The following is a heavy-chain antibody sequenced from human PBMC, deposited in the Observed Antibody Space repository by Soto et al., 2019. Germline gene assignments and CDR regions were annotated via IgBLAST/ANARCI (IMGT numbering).Heavy chain of an antibody. CDR1: GGSISSGGYY. CDR3: ARAAHYSRPFRWFAP. CDR2: IYYSGST. Sequence: SETLSLTCTVSGGSISSGGYYWSWIRQHPGKGLEWIGYIYYSGSTYYNPSLKSRVTISVDTSKNQFSLKLSSVTAADTAVYYCARAAHYSRPFRWFAPWGQGTLVIVSS. V-gene: IGHV4-31*03. D-gene: IGHD6-13*01. J-gene: IGHJ5*02.